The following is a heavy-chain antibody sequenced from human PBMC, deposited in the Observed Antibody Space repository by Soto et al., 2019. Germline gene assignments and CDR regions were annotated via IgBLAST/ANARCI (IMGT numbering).Heavy chain of an antibody. CDR2: IYYSGST. Sequence: QVQLQESGPGLVKPSQTLSLTCTVSGGSISSGGYYWSWIRQHPGKGLEWIGYIYYSGSTYYNPSPNSRVTTSVDTSKNQFSLKLSSVTAADTAVYYCARDDSHGSYYGMDVWGQGTTVTVSS. CDR1: GGSISSGGYY. J-gene: IGHJ6*02. D-gene: IGHD1-26*01. V-gene: IGHV4-31*03. CDR3: ARDDSHGSYYGMDV.